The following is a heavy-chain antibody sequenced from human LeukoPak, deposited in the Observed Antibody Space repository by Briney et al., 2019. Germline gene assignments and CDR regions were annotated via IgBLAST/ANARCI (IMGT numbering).Heavy chain of an antibody. V-gene: IGHV3-64*01. D-gene: IGHD3-10*01. Sequence: PGGSLRLSCAASGFDFSDYYMHWVRQAPGRGLEYVSSIHPNGESTYYPNSVKGRFTFSRDNSKNTLYLQMGRLRAEDTTVYYCARSPQYFSSGRYYFDYWGQGTLVTVSS. CDR3: ARSPQYFSSGRYYFDY. J-gene: IGHJ4*02. CDR2: IHPNGEST. CDR1: GFDFSDYY.